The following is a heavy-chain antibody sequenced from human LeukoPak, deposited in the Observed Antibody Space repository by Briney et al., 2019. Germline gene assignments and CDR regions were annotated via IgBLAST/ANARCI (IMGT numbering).Heavy chain of an antibody. V-gene: IGHV1-69*01. CDR2: IIPIFGTA. CDR1: GGTFSSYA. CDR3: ARDGDYYDSSGYYRWFDP. Sequence: SVKVSCKASGGTFSSYAISWVRQAPGQGLEWMGGIIPIFGTANYAQKFQGRVTITADESTSTAYMELSSLRSEDTAVYYCARDGDYYDSSGYYRWFDPWGQGTLVTVSS. D-gene: IGHD3-22*01. J-gene: IGHJ5*02.